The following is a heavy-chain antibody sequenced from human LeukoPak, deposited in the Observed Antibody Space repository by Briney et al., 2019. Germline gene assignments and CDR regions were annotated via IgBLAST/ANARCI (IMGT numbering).Heavy chain of an antibody. CDR2: VSSSSSTI. D-gene: IGHD3-10*01. CDR1: GFTFSSYS. J-gene: IGHJ6*03. Sequence: GGSLRLSCAASGFTFSSYSMNWVRQAPGKGLEWVSYVSSSSSTIYYADSVKGRFTISRDNAKNSLYLQMNSLRAEDTAVYYCARFGGNYYYYYYMDVWGKGTTVTVSS. V-gene: IGHV3-48*01. CDR3: ARFGGNYYYYYYMDV.